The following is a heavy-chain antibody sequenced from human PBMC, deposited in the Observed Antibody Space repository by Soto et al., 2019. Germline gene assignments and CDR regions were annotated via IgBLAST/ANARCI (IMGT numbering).Heavy chain of an antibody. Sequence: QVQLVQSGAEVKKPGSSVKVSCKASGGTFSSYAISWVRQAPGQGLEWMGGIIPIFGTANYAQKFQGRVTITADESTSTACMERSSLRSEDTAVYYCARDSYDQGGREFDYWGQGTLVTVSS. CDR2: IIPIFGTA. CDR3: ARDSYDQGGREFDY. J-gene: IGHJ4*02. D-gene: IGHD3-16*01. V-gene: IGHV1-69*01. CDR1: GGTFSSYA.